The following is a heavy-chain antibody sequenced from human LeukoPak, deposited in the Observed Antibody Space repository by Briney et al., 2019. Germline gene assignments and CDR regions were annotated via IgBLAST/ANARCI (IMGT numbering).Heavy chain of an antibody. V-gene: IGHV4-38-2*02. J-gene: IGHJ4*02. Sequence: SETLSLTCTVSGYSISSGYYWGWIRQPPGKGLEWIGSIYHSGSTYYNPSLKSRVTILVDTSKNQFSLKLSSVTAADTAVYYCARDSDYYDSSDHDYWGQGTLVTVSS. D-gene: IGHD3-22*01. CDR3: ARDSDYYDSSDHDY. CDR1: GYSISSGYY. CDR2: IYHSGST.